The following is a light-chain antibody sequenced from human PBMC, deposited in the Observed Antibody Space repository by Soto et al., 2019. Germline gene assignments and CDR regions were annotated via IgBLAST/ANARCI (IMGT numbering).Light chain of an antibody. V-gene: IGKV1-39*01. CDR2: AAS. Sequence: DIQMTQSPSSLSASVGHSVTITCRASQSISSYLNWYQQKPGKDPKLLIYAASSLQSGVTSRLSGSGSGTDFTLTISSLQPEDFATYYCQQSYSTPRTFGQGTKVEIK. CDR3: QQSYSTPRT. J-gene: IGKJ1*01. CDR1: QSISSY.